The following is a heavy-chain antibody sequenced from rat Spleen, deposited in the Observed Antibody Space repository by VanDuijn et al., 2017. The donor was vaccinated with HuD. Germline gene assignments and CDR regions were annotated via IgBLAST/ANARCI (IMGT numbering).Heavy chain of an antibody. CDR2: ICWEDSK. CDR1: GFSLSTSGIC. CDR3: ARSILGIGGYFDH. D-gene: IGHD1-5*01. Sequence: QVQLKESGPGLVQPSQTLSLTCTVSGFSLSTSGICVSWIRQPSGKGLEWLATICWEDSKGYNPSLKNRLTISKDTSNNKAFIKITSVDTADTAIYYCARSILGIGGYFDHWGQGVMVTVSS. V-gene: IGHV8-17*01. J-gene: IGHJ2*01.